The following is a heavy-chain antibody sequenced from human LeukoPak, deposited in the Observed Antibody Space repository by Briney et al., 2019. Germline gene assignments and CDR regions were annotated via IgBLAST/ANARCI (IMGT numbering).Heavy chain of an antibody. D-gene: IGHD3-10*01. Sequence: SETLSLTCTVSGYSISSGYYWGWIRQPPGKGLEWIGNIFYSGGTYYSPSLTSRVTISLDTSRNQFSLKLNSVTAADTAVYYCAKSNGYGLVDIWGQGTMVTVSS. V-gene: IGHV4-38-2*02. CDR3: AKSNGYGLVDI. CDR1: GYSISSGYY. J-gene: IGHJ3*02. CDR2: IFYSGGT.